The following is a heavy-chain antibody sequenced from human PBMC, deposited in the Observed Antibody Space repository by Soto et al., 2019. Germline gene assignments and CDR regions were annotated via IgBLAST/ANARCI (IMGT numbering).Heavy chain of an antibody. J-gene: IGHJ6*02. CDR1: GFSLTNGRMG. CDR2: FFSDAER. V-gene: IGHV2-26*01. Sequence: GPTLVNPTETLTLTCSVSGFSLTNGRMGVSWIRQPPGKALEWLAHFFSDAERSYSTSMQSRLNMYKDSSGSQVVLTMTNMAPADTATYYCARMDGDYNYYGLDVWGHGIAVTAS. CDR3: ARMDGDYNYYGLDV. D-gene: IGHD4-17*01.